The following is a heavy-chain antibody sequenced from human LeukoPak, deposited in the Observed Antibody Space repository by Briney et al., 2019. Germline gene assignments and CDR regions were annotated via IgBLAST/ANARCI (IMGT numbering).Heavy chain of an antibody. CDR1: GLTVSSNY. CDR3: AKHRYDSSGYYFDY. D-gene: IGHD3-22*01. V-gene: IGHV3-53*01. CDR2: LYSGGST. J-gene: IGHJ4*02. Sequence: GGSLRLSCAASGLTVSSNYMTWVRQAPGKGLEWVSVLYSGGSTYYADSVKGRFTISRDNSKNTLYLQMNSLRAEDTAVYYCAKHRYDSSGYYFDYWGQGTLVTVSS.